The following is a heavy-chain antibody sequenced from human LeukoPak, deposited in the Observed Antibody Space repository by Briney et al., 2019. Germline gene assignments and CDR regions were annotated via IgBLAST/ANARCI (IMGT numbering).Heavy chain of an antibody. CDR3: ARPSSYSSAWGSDH. CDR2: INEDGSQK. J-gene: IGHJ4*02. Sequence: GGSLRLSCVTSGFTFSSDWMSWVRQAPGKGLEWVANINEDGSQKNYVDSMKGRLTISRDNAKNSVYLQMDSLRVDYTAVYYCARPSSYSSAWGSDHWGQGTLVTVRS. V-gene: IGHV3-7*01. CDR1: GFTFSSDW. D-gene: IGHD6-19*01.